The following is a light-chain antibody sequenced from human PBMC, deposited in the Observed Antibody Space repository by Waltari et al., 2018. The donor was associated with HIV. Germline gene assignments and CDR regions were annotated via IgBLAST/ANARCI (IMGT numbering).Light chain of an antibody. V-gene: IGLV1-44*01. CDR1: NSNIGRNT. CDR2: DDQ. Sequence: QSVLTQPPSASGTPGQRVFISCSGSNSNIGRNTVHWYQHLPGTAPKLLIYDDQMRPSGVPDRFSGSRSGTSASLAIGGLHSEDEAHYFCASWDDSVTGSNWVIGGGTRLTVL. CDR3: ASWDDSVTGSNWV. J-gene: IGLJ3*02.